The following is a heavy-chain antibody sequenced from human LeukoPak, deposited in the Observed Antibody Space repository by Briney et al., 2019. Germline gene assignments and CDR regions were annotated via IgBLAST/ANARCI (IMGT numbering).Heavy chain of an antibody. CDR3: ARVGGGWSFDY. J-gene: IGHJ4*02. D-gene: IGHD6-19*01. V-gene: IGHV3-48*01. Sequence: GGSLRLSCEASGFTFSSNSMNWVRQAPGEGLEWVSHISGSSGTIYYGDSAKGRFTISRDNAKNSLYLQMNSLRTEDTAVYFCARVGGGWSFDYWGQGTLVTVSS. CDR2: ISGSSGTI. CDR1: GFTFSSNS.